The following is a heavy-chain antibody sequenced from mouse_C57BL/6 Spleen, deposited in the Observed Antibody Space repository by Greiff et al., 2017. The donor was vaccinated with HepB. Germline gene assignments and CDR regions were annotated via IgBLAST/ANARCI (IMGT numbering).Heavy chain of an antibody. CDR3: ARQGITTEGDYFDY. CDR1: GFSLTSYG. Sequence: VQLKQSGPGLVAPSQSLSITCTVSGFSLTSYGVHWVRQPPGKGLEWLVVIWSDGSTTYNSALKSRLSISKDNSKSQVFLKMNSLQTDDTAMYYCARQGITTEGDYFDYWGQGTTLTVSS. CDR2: IWSDGST. V-gene: IGHV2-6-1*01. J-gene: IGHJ2*01. D-gene: IGHD2-4*01.